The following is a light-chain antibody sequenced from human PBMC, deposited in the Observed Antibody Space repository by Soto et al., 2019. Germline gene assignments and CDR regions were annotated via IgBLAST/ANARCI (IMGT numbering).Light chain of an antibody. Sequence: VMTQSPATLSVSPGERATLSCRARHIVMKDLAWYQQTPGQAPRLLIFGASNRATVIPARFSGSGSGTDFTLTINSLEPEDFAVYYCQQRDSWPITFGQGTRLEIK. CDR2: GAS. CDR3: QQRDSWPIT. CDR1: HIVMKD. J-gene: IGKJ5*01. V-gene: IGKV3-11*01.